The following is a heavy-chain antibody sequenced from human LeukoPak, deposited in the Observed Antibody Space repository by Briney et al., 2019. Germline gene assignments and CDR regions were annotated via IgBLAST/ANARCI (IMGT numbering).Heavy chain of an antibody. CDR2: IKDDGSEK. Sequence: GGSLRLSCAGSGFTFSSHWMNWVRQTPGKGLEWVASIKDDGSEKHFLDSVNGRFAISRDNAKNSLYLQMSSLRAEDTAVYYCARRGITISGVLVYHYSGLDVWGQGTTVTVSS. J-gene: IGHJ6*02. D-gene: IGHD3-3*01. V-gene: IGHV3-7*02. CDR3: ARRGITISGVLVYHYSGLDV. CDR1: GFTFSSHW.